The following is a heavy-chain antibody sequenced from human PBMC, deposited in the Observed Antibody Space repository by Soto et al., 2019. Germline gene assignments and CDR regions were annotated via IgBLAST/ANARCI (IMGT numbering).Heavy chain of an antibody. V-gene: IGHV3-23*01. D-gene: IGHD3-10*01. J-gene: IGHJ6*03. CDR2: ISGSGGST. Sequence: EVQLLESGGGLVQPGGSLRLSCAASGFTFSSYAMSWVRQAPGKGLEWVSAISGSGGSTYYADSVKGRFTISRDNSKSTLYLQMNSLRAEDTAVYYCASDVPVFTGPVYYYYYYMDVWGKGTTVTVSS. CDR3: ASDVPVFTGPVYYYYYYMDV. CDR1: GFTFSSYA.